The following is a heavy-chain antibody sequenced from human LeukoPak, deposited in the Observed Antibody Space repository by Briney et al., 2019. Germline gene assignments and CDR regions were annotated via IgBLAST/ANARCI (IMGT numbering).Heavy chain of an antibody. CDR3: AKRYGDYGTFDY. J-gene: IGHJ4*02. V-gene: IGHV3-30*02. Sequence: GGSLRLSCAASGFTFSSYGMHWFRRAPGKGLEWVAFIRYDGSNKYYADSVKGRFTISRDNSKNTLYLQMNSLRAEDTAVYYCAKRYGDYGTFDYWGQGTLVTVSS. D-gene: IGHD4-17*01. CDR2: IRYDGSNK. CDR1: GFTFSSYG.